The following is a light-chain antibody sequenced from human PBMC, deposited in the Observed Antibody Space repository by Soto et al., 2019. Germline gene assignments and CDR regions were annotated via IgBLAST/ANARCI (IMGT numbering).Light chain of an antibody. V-gene: IGKV1-6*01. CDR3: LQDYDYPRT. CDR2: TAS. Sequence: AIQMTQSPSSLSASVGDRVTITCRASQGIRNDLAWYQQKPRKAPNLLIYTASSLQSGVPSRFSGSGSGTDFTPTISSLQPEDVATYYCLQDYDYPRTFGQGTKVEIK. CDR1: QGIRND. J-gene: IGKJ1*01.